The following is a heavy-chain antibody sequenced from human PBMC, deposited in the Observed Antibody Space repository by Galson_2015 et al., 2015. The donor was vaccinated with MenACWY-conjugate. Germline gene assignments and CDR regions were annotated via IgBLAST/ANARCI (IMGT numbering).Heavy chain of an antibody. Sequence: SVKVSCKASGYTFATYAIHWVRQAPGQRLEYLGWINAGNGNTRSAQKLQGRVTITRDTSANTAYMELSSLRSEDTAEYYCARASLGYGIDFFDLWGQGILVIVSS. J-gene: IGHJ4*02. V-gene: IGHV1-3*01. CDR1: GYTFATYA. CDR2: INAGNGNT. D-gene: IGHD5-18*01. CDR3: ARASLGYGIDFFDL.